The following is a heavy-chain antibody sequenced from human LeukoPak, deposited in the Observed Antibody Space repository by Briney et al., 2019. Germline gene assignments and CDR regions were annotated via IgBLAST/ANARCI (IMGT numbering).Heavy chain of an antibody. CDR1: GGSISSYY. Sequence: SETLSLTCTVSGGSISSYYWSWIRQPPGKGLEWIGYSYYNGFTNYNPSLKSRVTISVDTSKNRFSLRLSSVTAADTAVYYVARGKDGGKAAGDVLDILGQGTFVTGSS. CDR2: SYYNGFT. D-gene: IGHD4-23*01. J-gene: IGHJ3*02. CDR3: ARGKDGGKAAGDVLDI. V-gene: IGHV4-59*08.